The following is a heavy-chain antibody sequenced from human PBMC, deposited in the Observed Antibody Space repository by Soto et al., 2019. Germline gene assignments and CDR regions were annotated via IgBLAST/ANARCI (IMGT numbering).Heavy chain of an antibody. CDR2: ISYDGSNK. Sequence: GGSLRLSFAASGFTFSSYAMHWVRQAPGKGLEWVAVISYDGSNKYYADSVKGRFTISRDNSKNTLYLQMNSLRAEDTAVYYCARDLRVRGVIIFDYWGQGTLVTVSS. J-gene: IGHJ4*02. D-gene: IGHD3-10*01. V-gene: IGHV3-30*04. CDR1: GFTFSSYA. CDR3: ARDLRVRGVIIFDY.